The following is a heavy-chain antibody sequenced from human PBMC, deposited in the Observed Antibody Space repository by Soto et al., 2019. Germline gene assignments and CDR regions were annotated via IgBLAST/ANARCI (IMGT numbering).Heavy chain of an antibody. CDR2: IFYSGST. CDR3: ARGSPPSKYGLDV. CDR1: GGSISYYY. Sequence: SETLSLTCTVSGGSISYYYLNWIRQSPGKGLEWIGYIFYSGSTHYNPSLKSRVTISIDTSKNQFSLRLTSVTAADTAVYFCARGSPPSKYGLDVWGQGTTVTVYS. J-gene: IGHJ6*02. D-gene: IGHD6-13*01. V-gene: IGHV4-59*01.